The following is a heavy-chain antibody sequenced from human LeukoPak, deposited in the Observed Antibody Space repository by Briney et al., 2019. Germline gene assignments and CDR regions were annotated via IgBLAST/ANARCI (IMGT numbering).Heavy chain of an antibody. CDR1: GGSICSARYY. CDR3: ARHQFYGSGSYYFDY. V-gene: IGHV4-39*01. J-gene: IGHJ4*02. D-gene: IGHD3-10*01. Sequence: SETLSLTCTVSGGSICSARYYGGWIRQPPGKGLEWIGTIYYSGSTYYNPSLKSRVIITVDTSKNQFALKVSSVTAADTAIYYCARHQFYGSGSYYFDYWGQGTLVTVSS. CDR2: IYYSGST.